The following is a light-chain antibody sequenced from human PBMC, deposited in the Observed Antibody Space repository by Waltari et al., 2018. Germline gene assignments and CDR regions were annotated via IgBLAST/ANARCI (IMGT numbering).Light chain of an antibody. Sequence: EVVLTQSPGTLSLSAGERATLSCRASQRISTTSLAWYQHKPGQAPTLLVYGTSSRATGSPDRCSGSGSATHFTLTISRLEPEDFAVYYCQQYGISPWAFGQGTKVEVK. CDR3: QQYGISPWA. CDR1: QRISTTS. J-gene: IGKJ1*01. V-gene: IGKV3-20*01. CDR2: GTS.